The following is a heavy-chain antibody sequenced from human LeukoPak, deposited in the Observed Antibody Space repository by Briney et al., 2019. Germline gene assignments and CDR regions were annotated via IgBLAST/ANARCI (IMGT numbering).Heavy chain of an antibody. Sequence: PGGSARLFCAASGFHFNSYVMFWLRQAPGKGLAGVSAISGSGGSPYYADFVKGRFNISRDNSKDTVHLQMNLLNSGEPAVYYFAKSSLEARYYDSSCYQDYWGQGPLVNVSS. D-gene: IGHD3-22*01. CDR3: AKSSLEARYYDSSCYQDY. CDR2: ISGSGGSP. CDR1: GFHFNSYV. J-gene: IGHJ4*02. V-gene: IGHV3-23*01.